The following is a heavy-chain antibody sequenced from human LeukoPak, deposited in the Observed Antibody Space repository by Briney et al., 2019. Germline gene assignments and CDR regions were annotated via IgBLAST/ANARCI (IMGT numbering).Heavy chain of an antibody. D-gene: IGHD6-13*01. CDR1: GYGFTTYW. CDR3: ERRPGSITAAEKYYFDY. J-gene: IGHJ4*02. Sequence: GESLKISCKGSGYGFTTYWIGWVRQMPGKGLEWMGIIYPGDSDTRYSPSFQGQVTISVDKSISTAYLQWGSLKASDTAIYYCERRPGSITAAEKYYFDYWGQGTLVPVSS. V-gene: IGHV5-51*01. CDR2: IYPGDSDT.